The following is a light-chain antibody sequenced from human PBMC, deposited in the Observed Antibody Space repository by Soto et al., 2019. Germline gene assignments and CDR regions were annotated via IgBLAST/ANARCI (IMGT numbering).Light chain of an antibody. CDR1: SSDVGTYNY. J-gene: IGLJ2*01. CDR2: DVS. CDR3: CSYAGGYTHAV. Sequence: QSVLTQPRSVSGPPGQSVSISCSGTSSDVGTYNYVSWYQQHPGKAPKLMIYDVSKRPSGVPDRFSGPKSGNTASLTISGLQAEDEADYYCCSYAGGYTHAVFGGGTKVTVL. V-gene: IGLV2-11*01.